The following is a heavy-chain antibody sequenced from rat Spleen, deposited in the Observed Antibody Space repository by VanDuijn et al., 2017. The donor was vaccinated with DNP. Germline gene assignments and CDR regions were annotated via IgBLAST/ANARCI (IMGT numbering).Heavy chain of an antibody. J-gene: IGHJ2*01. Sequence: EVQLVESGGGLVQPGRSLKLSCAVSGITFSDHNMAWVRQAPKKGLEWVASITNTGGSTYYPDSVKGRFTISRDNAKSTLYLQMNSLRSEDTATYYCTRDGGYWGQGVMVTVSS. CDR2: ITNTGGST. V-gene: IGHV5-20*01. CDR3: TRDGGY. CDR1: GITFSDHN. D-gene: IGHD1-1*01.